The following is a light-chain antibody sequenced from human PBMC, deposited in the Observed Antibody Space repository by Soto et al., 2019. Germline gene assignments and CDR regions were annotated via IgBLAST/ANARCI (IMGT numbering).Light chain of an antibody. Sequence: DIQMTQSPASLSVSVGDRVTITCRASQSINNYLNWYLQRPGQAPKLLIRSASTLQRGVPSRFSGSGSRTEFTLTIADLQPDDFGTYYCQHYNSYSEAFGQGTKVDI. CDR3: QHYNSYSEA. V-gene: IGKV1-39*01. CDR2: SAS. CDR1: QSINNY. J-gene: IGKJ1*01.